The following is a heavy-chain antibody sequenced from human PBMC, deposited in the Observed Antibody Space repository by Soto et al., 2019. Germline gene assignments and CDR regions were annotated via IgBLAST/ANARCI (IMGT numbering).Heavy chain of an antibody. Sequence: PSETLSLTCNVSGGSIWSHYWSWIRQPAGKPLEWIGRIYTTGSTNYNPSLKSRVTMSIDTSKSQFSLKVSSVTAADTAVYYCAREGASGFGMDVWGQGTTVTASS. J-gene: IGHJ6*02. CDR1: GGSIWSHY. CDR2: IYTTGST. V-gene: IGHV4-4*07. D-gene: IGHD1-26*01. CDR3: AREGASGFGMDV.